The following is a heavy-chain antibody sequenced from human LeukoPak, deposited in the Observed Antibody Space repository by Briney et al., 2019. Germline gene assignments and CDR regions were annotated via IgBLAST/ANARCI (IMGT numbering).Heavy chain of an antibody. CDR2: IIPILGIA. V-gene: IGHV1-69*04. Sequence: ASVKVSCKASGGTFSSYAISWVRQAPGQGLEWMGRIIPILGIANYAQKFQGRVTITADKSTSTAYMELSSLRSEDTAVYYCATPGGDYDSSGYPLDYWGQGTLVTVSS. CDR1: GGTFSSYA. J-gene: IGHJ4*02. CDR3: ATPGGDYDSSGYPLDY. D-gene: IGHD3-22*01.